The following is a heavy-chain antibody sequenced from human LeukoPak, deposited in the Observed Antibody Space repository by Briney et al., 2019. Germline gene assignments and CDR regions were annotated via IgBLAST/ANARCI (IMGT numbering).Heavy chain of an antibody. V-gene: IGHV4-59*12. J-gene: IGHJ4*02. D-gene: IGHD4-17*01. CDR1: GGSISSYY. CDR2: IYHSGST. Sequence: SETLSLTCTVSGGSISSYYWSWIRQPPGKGLEWIGYIYHSGSTYYNPSLKSRVTISVDRSKNQFSLKLSSVTAADTAVYYCARGKPTVTKAYFDYWGQGTLVTVSS. CDR3: ARGKPTVTKAYFDY.